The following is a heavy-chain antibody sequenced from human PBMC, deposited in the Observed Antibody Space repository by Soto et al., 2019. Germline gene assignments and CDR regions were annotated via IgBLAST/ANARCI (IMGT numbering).Heavy chain of an antibody. D-gene: IGHD6-19*01. Sequence: SETLSLTCTVSGGSISSYYWSWIRQPPGKGLEWIGYIYYSGSTNYNPSLKSRVTISVDTSKNQFSLKLSSVTAADTAVYYCARAVAGYWYFDLWGRGTLVTVSS. V-gene: IGHV4-59*01. CDR3: ARAVAGYWYFDL. J-gene: IGHJ2*01. CDR2: IYYSGST. CDR1: GGSISSYY.